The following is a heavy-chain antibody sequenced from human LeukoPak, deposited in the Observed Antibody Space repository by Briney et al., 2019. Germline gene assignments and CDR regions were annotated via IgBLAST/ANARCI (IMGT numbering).Heavy chain of an antibody. CDR1: GFTFSSYA. D-gene: IGHD2-21*02. CDR2: ISSNGGST. J-gene: IGHJ4*02. CDR3: ARGPYCGGDCYSFYYFDY. Sequence: GGSLRLSCAASGFTFSSYAMHWVRQAPGKGLEYVSVISSNGGSTYYANSAKGRFTISRDNSKNTLYLQMGSLRAEDMAVYYCARGPYCGGDCYSFYYFDYWGQGTLVTVSS. V-gene: IGHV3-64*01.